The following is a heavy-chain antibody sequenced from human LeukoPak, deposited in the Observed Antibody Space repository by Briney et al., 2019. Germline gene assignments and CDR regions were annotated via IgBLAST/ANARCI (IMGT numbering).Heavy chain of an antibody. D-gene: IGHD4-11*01. Sequence: GGSLRLSCTVSGFTVSSNSMSWVRQAPGKGLEWVSSISGSGGNRYYADSVKGRFTISRDNSKNTLYLQMNSLRADDTAVYYYASPPTVTTFDSWGQGTLVTVSS. CDR1: GFTVSSNS. CDR3: ASPPTVTTFDS. J-gene: IGHJ4*02. V-gene: IGHV3-23*01. CDR2: ISGSGGNR.